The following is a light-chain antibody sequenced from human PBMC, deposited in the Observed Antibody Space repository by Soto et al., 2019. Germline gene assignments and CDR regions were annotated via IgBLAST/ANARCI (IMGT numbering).Light chain of an antibody. Sequence: DIQMTQSPSSLSAYVGDRVTITCRASQTISSYLNWYQHKPGKAPKLLIYAASSLQSGVPSRFSGRGSGPDFSLTISSLQPEDFATYYCQQTYSTPRTLGQGTKVDIK. CDR1: QTISSY. V-gene: IGKV1-39*01. CDR2: AAS. CDR3: QQTYSTPRT. J-gene: IGKJ1*01.